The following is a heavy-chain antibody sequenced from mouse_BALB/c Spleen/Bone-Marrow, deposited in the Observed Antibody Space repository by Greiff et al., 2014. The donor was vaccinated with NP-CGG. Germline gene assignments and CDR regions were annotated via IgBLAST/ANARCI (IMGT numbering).Heavy chain of an antibody. J-gene: IGHJ1*01. CDR1: GFTFSSYG. CDR3: ARSFGSSYWYFDV. CDR2: ISGGGSYT. V-gene: IGHV5-9-2*01. Sequence: EVRLVESGGGLVKPGGSLKLSCAASGFTFSSYGMSWVRQTPEKRLEWVATISGGGSYTYFSDSVKGRFTISRDNAKNNLNLQMSSLRSEDTALYYCARSFGSSYWYFDVWGAGTTVTFSS. D-gene: IGHD1-1*01.